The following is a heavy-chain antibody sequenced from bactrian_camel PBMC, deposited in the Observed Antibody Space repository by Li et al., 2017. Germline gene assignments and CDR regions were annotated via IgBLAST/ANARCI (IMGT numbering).Heavy chain of an antibody. Sequence: VQLVESGGELVQSGGSLRLSCGASGFMFSDYAMSWVRQASGKGLEWVSSITRGGGSTYYADSVQGRFTMFRDNRKNTLYLQMNSLKPEDTAVYHCAAEPRGSASWGQGTQVTVS. J-gene: IGHJ6*01. CDR3: AAEPRGSAS. CDR1: GFMFSDYA. D-gene: IGHD3*01. CDR2: ITRGGGST. V-gene: IGHV3S31*01.